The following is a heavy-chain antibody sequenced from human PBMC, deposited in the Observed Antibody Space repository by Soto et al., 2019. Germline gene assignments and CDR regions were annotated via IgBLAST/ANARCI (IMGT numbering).Heavy chain of an antibody. D-gene: IGHD6-19*01. CDR2: VSGSGGTT. Sequence: EVQLLDSGGGLVQPGGSLRLSCAASGFTFSSSAMSWVRQAPGKGLEWVSAVSGSGGTTYYADSVRGLFTISRNNSKNTLYLQMNSLRDEDTAIYFCARCTVDTIVTSGWCHYLDPWGQGTLVTVSS. V-gene: IGHV3-23*01. J-gene: IGHJ5*02. CDR3: ARCTVDTIVTSGWCHYLDP. CDR1: GFTFSSSA.